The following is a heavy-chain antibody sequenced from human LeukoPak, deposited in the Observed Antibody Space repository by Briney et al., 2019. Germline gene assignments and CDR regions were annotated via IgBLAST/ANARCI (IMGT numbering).Heavy chain of an antibody. CDR2: MNPNSGNT. J-gene: IGHJ4*02. CDR1: GGTFSSYA. V-gene: IGHV1-8*02. D-gene: IGHD3-22*01. Sequence: ASVKVSCKASGGTFSSYAISWVRQATGQGLEWMGWMNPNSGNTGYAQKFQGRVTMTRNTSISTAYMELSSLRSEDTAVYYCARAGLNYYDSSGNDYWGQGTLVTVSS. CDR3: ARAGLNYYDSSGNDY.